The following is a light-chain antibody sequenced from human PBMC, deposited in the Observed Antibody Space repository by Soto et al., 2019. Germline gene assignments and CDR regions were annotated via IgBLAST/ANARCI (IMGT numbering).Light chain of an antibody. V-gene: IGLV2-14*01. CDR1: SSDVGAYYS. CDR2: GVT. Sequence: QSALTQPASVSGSPGQSITISCTGTSSDVGAYYSVSWYQHHPGKAPKLIIYGVTNRPSGVSNRFSGSKSGNTASLTLYGLQAEDEADYHCSSYTSGSSHYVFGTGTKVTVL. CDR3: SSYTSGSSHYV. J-gene: IGLJ1*01.